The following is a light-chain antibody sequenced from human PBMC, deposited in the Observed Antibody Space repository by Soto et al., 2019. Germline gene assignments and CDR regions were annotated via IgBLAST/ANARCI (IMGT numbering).Light chain of an antibody. CDR1: SSNIGAGYD. CDR3: QSYDSSLSGAL. V-gene: IGLV1-40*01. J-gene: IGLJ2*01. Sequence: QSVLTQPPSVSGAPGQRVTISCTGSSSNIGAGYDVHWYQQLPGTAPKLLIYGNSNRPSGVPDRFSGSKSGTSASLAITGVQADDEADYYCQSYDSSLSGALFGGGTKLTVL. CDR2: GNS.